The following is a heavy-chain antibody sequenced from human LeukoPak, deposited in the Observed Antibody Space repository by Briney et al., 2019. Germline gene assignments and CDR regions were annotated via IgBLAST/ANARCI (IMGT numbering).Heavy chain of an antibody. D-gene: IGHD5-12*01. J-gene: IGHJ4*02. CDR2: ISYDGSNK. Sequence: GGSLRLSCAASGFTFSSYGMHWVRQAPGKGQEWVAVISYDGSNKYYAGSVKGRFTISRDNSKNTLYLQMNSLRAEDTAVYYCAKDGGYDPFDYWGQGTLVTVSS. CDR1: GFTFSSYG. CDR3: AKDGGYDPFDY. V-gene: IGHV3-30*18.